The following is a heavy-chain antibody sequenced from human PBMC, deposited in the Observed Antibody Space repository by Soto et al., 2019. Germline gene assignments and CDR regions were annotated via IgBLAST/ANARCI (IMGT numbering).Heavy chain of an antibody. CDR2: ISGSGGST. J-gene: IGHJ1*01. V-gene: IGHV3-23*01. CDR3: AKGTDYGGNPSYFQH. D-gene: IGHD4-17*01. Sequence: GGSLRLSCAASGFTFSSYAMSWVRQAPGKGLEWVSAISGSGGSTYYADSVKGRFTISRDNSKNTLYLQMNSLRAEDTAVYYCAKGTDYGGNPSYFQHWGQGTLVTVSS. CDR1: GFTFSSYA.